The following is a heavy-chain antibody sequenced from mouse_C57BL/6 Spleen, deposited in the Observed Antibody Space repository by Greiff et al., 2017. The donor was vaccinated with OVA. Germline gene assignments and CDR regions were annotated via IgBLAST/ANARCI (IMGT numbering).Heavy chain of an antibody. CDR2: IYPGDGDT. Sequence: QVQLQQSGAELVKPGASVKISCKASGYAFSSYWMNWVKQRPGKGLEWIGQIYPGDGDTNYNGKFKGKATLTADKSSSTAYMQLSSLTSEDSAVYFCARGGGNYEDYYAMDYWGQGTSVTVSS. D-gene: IGHD2-1*01. V-gene: IGHV1-80*01. CDR3: ARGGGNYEDYYAMDY. CDR1: GYAFSSYW. J-gene: IGHJ4*01.